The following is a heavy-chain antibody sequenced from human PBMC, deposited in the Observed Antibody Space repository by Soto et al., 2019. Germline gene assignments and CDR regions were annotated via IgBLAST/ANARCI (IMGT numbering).Heavy chain of an antibody. J-gene: IGHJ3*02. D-gene: IGHD4-4*01. Sequence: QVQLVQSGAEMKNPGASVKVSCETSGYIFITYAITWVRQAPGQGLEWMGWINTYNGNTDYAQKFQGRVTMTTDTSESTADMELSSRRHDDTAVYYCARVTVTTQGRAFDIWGKGTMVTVSS. CDR1: GYIFITYA. V-gene: IGHV1-18*04. CDR2: INTYNGNT. CDR3: ARVTVTTQGRAFDI.